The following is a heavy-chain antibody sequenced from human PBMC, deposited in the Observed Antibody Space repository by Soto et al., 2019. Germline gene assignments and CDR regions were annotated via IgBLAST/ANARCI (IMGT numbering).Heavy chain of an antibody. CDR1: GFTFSSYA. D-gene: IGHD4-17*01. CDR2: ISGIGGST. J-gene: IGHJ6*02. CDR3: AKVWERTVTTRKYFYGMDV. V-gene: IGHV3-23*01. Sequence: EVQLLESGGGLVQPGESLRLSCAASGFTFSSYAMSWVRQAPGKGLEWVSTISGIGGSTYYADSVKGRFTISRDNYMNTLILQVNRLRAEDTALYYCAKVWERTVTTRKYFYGMDVWGQGTTVTVSS.